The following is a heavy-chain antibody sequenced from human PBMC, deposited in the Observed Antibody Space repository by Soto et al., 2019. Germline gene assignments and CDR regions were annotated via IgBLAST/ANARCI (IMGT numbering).Heavy chain of an antibody. CDR1: GYTFSAYT. D-gene: IGHD3-3*02. V-gene: IGHV1-3*01. CDR3: ARDTETLGPRANDALDI. J-gene: IGHJ3*02. CDR2: INAGSGNT. Sequence: EASVKVSCKATGYTFSAYTMNWVRQAPGQSLEWMGWINAGSGNTKYSQNFQGRVSITRDTSASTVYMELTGLTSEDTAVYYCARDTETLGPRANDALDIWGQGTMVT.